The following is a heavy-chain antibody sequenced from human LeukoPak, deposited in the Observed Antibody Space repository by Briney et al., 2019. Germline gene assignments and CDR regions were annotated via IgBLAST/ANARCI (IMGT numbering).Heavy chain of an antibody. CDR1: GGSFSGYY. D-gene: IGHD1-26*01. Sequence: PSETLSLTCAVYGGSFSGYYWSWIRQPPGKGLEWIGEINHSGSTNYNSSLKSRVTISVGTSKNQFSLKLTSVTAADTAVFYCARGRGSYYPDWGQGTLVTVSS. J-gene: IGHJ4*02. V-gene: IGHV4-34*01. CDR2: INHSGST. CDR3: ARGRGSYYPD.